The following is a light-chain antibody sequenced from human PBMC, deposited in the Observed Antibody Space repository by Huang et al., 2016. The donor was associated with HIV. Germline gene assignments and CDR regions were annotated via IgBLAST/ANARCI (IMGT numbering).Light chain of an antibody. CDR1: QSVSSSY. CDR2: DAS. Sequence: EIVLTQSPGTLSLFPGERATLSCRASQSVSSSYLAWYQQKPGQAPRLLIYDASSRAIDIPDRCSGSGSGTDFTLTISRLEPEDFAVYYCQQYGNSPDTFGQGTKVEIK. CDR3: QQYGNSPDT. J-gene: IGKJ2*01. V-gene: IGKV3-20*01.